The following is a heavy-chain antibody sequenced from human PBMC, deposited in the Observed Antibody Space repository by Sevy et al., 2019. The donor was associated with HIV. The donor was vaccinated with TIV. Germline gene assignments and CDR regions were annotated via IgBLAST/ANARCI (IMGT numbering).Heavy chain of an antibody. CDR3: ASRAGPKRGLFEYFQH. D-gene: IGHD3-10*01. CDR2: IIPIFGTA. CDR1: GGTFSSYA. J-gene: IGHJ1*01. Sequence: ASVKVSCKASGGTFSSYAISWVRQAPGQGLEWMGGIIPIFGTANYAQKFQGRVTITADESTSTAYMELSSLRSEDTVVYYCASRAGPKRGLFEYFQHWGQGTLVTVSS. V-gene: IGHV1-69*13.